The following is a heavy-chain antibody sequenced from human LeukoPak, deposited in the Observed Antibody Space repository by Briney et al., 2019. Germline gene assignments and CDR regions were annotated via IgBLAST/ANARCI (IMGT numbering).Heavy chain of an antibody. V-gene: IGHV3-23*01. Sequence: PGGSLRLSCAASGFTFSSYALTWARQAPGKGLEWVSGISGGGVTTYYADSVEGRFTISRDNSKNTLYLQMNSLRADDTAIYYCARNQQLGGHSYYYYGMDVWGQGTTVTVSS. D-gene: IGHD3-16*01. CDR3: ARNQQLGGHSYYYYGMDV. J-gene: IGHJ6*02. CDR2: ISGGGVTT. CDR1: GFTFSSYA.